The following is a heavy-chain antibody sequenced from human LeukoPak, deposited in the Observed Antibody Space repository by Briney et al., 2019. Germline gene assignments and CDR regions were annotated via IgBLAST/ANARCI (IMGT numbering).Heavy chain of an antibody. J-gene: IGHJ4*02. V-gene: IGHV3-30*04. CDR3: ARPSPPGDGYNPPDH. D-gene: IGHD5-24*01. CDR2: ISHDGRTK. CDR1: GFNFDNFA. Sequence: PGGSLRLSCVVSGFNFDNFAMHWVRQPLGKGLEWVAVISHDGRTKYYADSMKGRITISRDNSKNTLFLQMNNLRSEDMAVYFCARPSPPGDGYNPPDHWGQGTLVTVSS.